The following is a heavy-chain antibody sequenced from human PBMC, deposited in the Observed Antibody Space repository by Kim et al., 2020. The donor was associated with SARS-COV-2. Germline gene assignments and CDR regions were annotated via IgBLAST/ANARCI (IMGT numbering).Heavy chain of an antibody. V-gene: IGHV1-18*01. CDR1: GYTFTSYG. Sequence: ASVKVSCKASGYTFTSYGISWVRQAPGQGLEWMGWISAYNGNTNYAQKLQGRVTMTTDTSTSTAYMELRSLRSDDTAVYYCARNKYYYDSSGYYPEDYWGQGTLVTVSS. D-gene: IGHD3-22*01. CDR3: ARNKYYYDSSGYYPEDY. CDR2: ISAYNGNT. J-gene: IGHJ4*02.